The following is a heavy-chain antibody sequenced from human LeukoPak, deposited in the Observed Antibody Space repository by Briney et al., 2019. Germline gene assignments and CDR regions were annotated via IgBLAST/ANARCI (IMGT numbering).Heavy chain of an antibody. CDR3: ARDIVVVPAAIHMDV. D-gene: IGHD2-2*01. Sequence: GASVKVSCKVSGYTFTGYYMHWVRQAPGQGLEWMGRINPNSGGTNYAQKFQGRVTMTRDTSISTAYMELSRLRSDDTAVYYCARDIVVVPAAIHMDVWGQGTTVTGSS. V-gene: IGHV1-2*06. CDR1: GYTFTGYY. J-gene: IGHJ6*02. CDR2: INPNSGGT.